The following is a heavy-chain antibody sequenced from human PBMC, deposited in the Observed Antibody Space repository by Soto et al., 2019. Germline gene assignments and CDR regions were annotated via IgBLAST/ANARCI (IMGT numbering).Heavy chain of an antibody. D-gene: IGHD2-15*01. V-gene: IGHV3-33*01. CDR3: ARDRDIVVVSYDAFDI. CDR1: GFTFSSYG. CDR2: IWYDGSNK. J-gene: IGHJ3*02. Sequence: HPGGSLRLSCAASGFTFSSYGMHWVRQAPGKGLEWVAVIWYDGSNKYDADSVKGRFTISRDNSKNTLYLQMNSLRAEDTAVYYCARDRDIVVVSYDAFDIWGQGTMVTVSS.